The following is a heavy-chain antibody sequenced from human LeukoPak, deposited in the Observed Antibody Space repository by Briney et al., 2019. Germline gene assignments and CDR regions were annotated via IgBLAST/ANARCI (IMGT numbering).Heavy chain of an antibody. CDR2: IIPILGIA. J-gene: IGHJ4*02. D-gene: IGHD2-21*02. CDR3: ATLPSSYCGGDCYPRV. Sequence: GSSVKVSCKASGGTFSSYAISWVRQAPGQGLEWMGGIIPILGIANYAQKFQGRVTITADKSTSTAYMELSSLRSEDTAVYYCATLPSSYCGGDCYPRVWGQGTLVTVSS. V-gene: IGHV1-69*04. CDR1: GGTFSSYA.